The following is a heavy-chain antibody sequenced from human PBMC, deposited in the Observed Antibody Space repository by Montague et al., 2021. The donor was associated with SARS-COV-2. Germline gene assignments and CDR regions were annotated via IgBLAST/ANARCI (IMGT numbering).Heavy chain of an antibody. D-gene: IGHD5-12*01. J-gene: IGHJ6*02. V-gene: IGHV4-4*07. CDR1: GASVRTYY. Sequence: SETLSLTCTVSGASVRTYYWSWIRQSAGKKLEWMGRLYTSGSTYYNPSFKSRVTMSLDTSKNLFSPNLSSMAAADTAVYYCARDGADYSFDYYHEMDVWGQGIAVTVSS. CDR3: ARDGADYSFDYYHEMDV. CDR2: LYTSGST.